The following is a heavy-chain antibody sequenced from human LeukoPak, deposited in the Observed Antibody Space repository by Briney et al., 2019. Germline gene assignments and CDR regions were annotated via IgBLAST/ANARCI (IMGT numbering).Heavy chain of an antibody. J-gene: IGHJ4*02. CDR2: IYYSGST. CDR3: ARQGDSSGYSYGYSG. CDR1: GGSISSYY. D-gene: IGHD5-18*01. V-gene: IGHV4-59*08. Sequence: SETLSLTCTVSGGSISSYYWSWIRQPPGKGLEWIGYIYYSGSTNYNPSLKSRVTISVDTSKNQFSLKLSSVTAADTAVYYYARQGDSSGYSYGYSGWGQGTLVTVSS.